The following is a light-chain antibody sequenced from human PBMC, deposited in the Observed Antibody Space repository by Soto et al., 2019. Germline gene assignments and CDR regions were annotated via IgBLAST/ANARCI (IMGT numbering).Light chain of an antibody. CDR3: SSHTSSNTWV. J-gene: IGLJ3*02. Sequence: QSALTQPASVSGSPGQSSTISCTGTSSDIGGYKYVSWYQQYPGKAPKHMIYEVSNRPSGVSNRFSGSKSGNTASLTISGLQAEDEADYYCSSHTSSNTWVFGGGTKLTVL. CDR2: EVS. V-gene: IGLV2-14*01. CDR1: SSDIGGYKY.